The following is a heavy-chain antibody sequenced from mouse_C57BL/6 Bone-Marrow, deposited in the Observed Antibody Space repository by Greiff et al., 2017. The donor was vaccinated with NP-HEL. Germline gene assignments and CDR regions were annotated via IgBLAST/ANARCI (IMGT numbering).Heavy chain of an antibody. D-gene: IGHD1-1*01. CDR2: ISSGGSYT. V-gene: IGHV5-6*02. CDR1: GFTFSSYG. Sequence: DVMLVESGGDLVKPGGSLKLSCAASGFTFSSYGMSWVRQTPDKRLEWVATISSGGSYTYYPDSVKGRFTISRDNAKNTLYLQMSSLKSEDTAMYYCARGPHYYGSSHWYFDVWGTGTTVTVSS. CDR3: ARGPHYYGSSHWYFDV. J-gene: IGHJ1*03.